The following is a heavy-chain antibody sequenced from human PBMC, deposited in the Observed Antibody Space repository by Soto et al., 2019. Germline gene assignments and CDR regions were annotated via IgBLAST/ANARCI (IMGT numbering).Heavy chain of an antibody. CDR3: ARRAETNGWNGFGADKYYFDF. CDR1: GYTFTGYY. D-gene: IGHD1-1*01. V-gene: IGHV1-8*02. Sequence: ASVKAACKASGYTFTGYYIYWVRQATRQGLEWMGWMNPNTGNSGYAQKFHGRVTMTSDTSISTAHMELSSLRSEDTAVYYCARRAETNGWNGFGADKYYFDFWGQGTLVTVSS. J-gene: IGHJ4*02. CDR2: MNPNTGNS.